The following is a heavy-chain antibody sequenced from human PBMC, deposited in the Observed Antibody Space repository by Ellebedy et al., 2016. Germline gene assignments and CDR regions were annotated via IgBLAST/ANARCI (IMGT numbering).Heavy chain of an antibody. D-gene: IGHD2/OR15-2a*01. Sequence: GGSLRLXXAASEFTFRNFGMHWVRQPPGKGLEWVAVISYDGNDKYYAETLKGRFTVSRDNSKNTLYLQMNSLRAEDTAVYYCTKSLKLQGIYYFDYWGQGTPVTVSS. J-gene: IGHJ4*02. CDR1: EFTFRNFG. V-gene: IGHV3-30*18. CDR2: ISYDGNDK. CDR3: TKSLKLQGIYYFDY.